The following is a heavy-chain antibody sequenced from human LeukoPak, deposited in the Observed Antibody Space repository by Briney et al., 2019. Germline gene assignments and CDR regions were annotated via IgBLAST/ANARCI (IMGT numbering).Heavy chain of an antibody. V-gene: IGHV3-48*01. CDR3: ARDKYYYDSSGYSSFDY. Sequence: GGSLRLSCAASGFTFIAYSMNWVRQAPGKGLEWVSYISSSSSTIYYADSVKGRFTISRDNAKNSLYLQMNSLRAEDTAVYYCARDKYYYDSSGYSSFDYCGHGTLVTVSS. CDR2: ISSSSSTI. D-gene: IGHD3-22*01. CDR1: GFTFIAYS. J-gene: IGHJ4*01.